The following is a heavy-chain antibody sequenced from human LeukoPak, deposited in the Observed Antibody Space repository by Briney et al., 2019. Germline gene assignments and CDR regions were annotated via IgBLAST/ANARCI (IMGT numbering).Heavy chain of an antibody. CDR3: ARVSYQEGVDY. CDR1: GGSINGGNYY. V-gene: IGHV4-61*02. Sequence: SETLSLTCTVSGGSINGGNYYWTWIRQPAGKGLEWIGRISPSGSTNYNPSLTSRVTISVDTSKNQFSLKLSFVTAADTAVYYCARVSYQEGVDYWGQGTLVTVSS. D-gene: IGHD2-2*01. CDR2: ISPSGST. J-gene: IGHJ4*02.